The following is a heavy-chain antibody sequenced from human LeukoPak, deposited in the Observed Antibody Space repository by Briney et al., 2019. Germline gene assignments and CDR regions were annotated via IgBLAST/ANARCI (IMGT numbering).Heavy chain of an antibody. Sequence: GGSLRLSCVASGFTFSYYIMNWVRQAPGKGLEWVSYINSISGEIWYADSVKGRFTISRDDAKNSLYLQMNSLRDEDTAVYYCARDHGYAFDYWGQGTLVTVSS. CDR1: GFTFSYYI. CDR2: INSISGEI. V-gene: IGHV3-48*02. CDR3: ARDHGYAFDY. J-gene: IGHJ4*02. D-gene: IGHD5-12*01.